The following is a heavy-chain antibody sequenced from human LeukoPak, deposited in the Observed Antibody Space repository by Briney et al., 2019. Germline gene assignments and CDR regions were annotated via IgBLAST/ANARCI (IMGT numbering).Heavy chain of an antibody. CDR3: AKDGSYDSSGSLDY. J-gene: IGHJ4*02. D-gene: IGHD3-22*01. CDR1: GFTFSSYA. V-gene: IGHV3-23*01. CDR2: ISGSGGST. Sequence: GGSLRLSCAGSGFTFSSYAMSWVRQAPGKGLEWVSAISGSGGSTYYADSVKGRFTISRDNSKNTLYLQMNSLRAEDTAVYYCAKDGSYDSSGSLDYWGQGTLVTVSS.